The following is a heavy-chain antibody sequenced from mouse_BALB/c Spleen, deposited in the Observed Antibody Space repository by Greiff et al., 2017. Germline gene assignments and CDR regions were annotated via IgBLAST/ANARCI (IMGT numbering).Heavy chain of an antibody. V-gene: IGHV5-17*02. CDR2: ISSGSSTI. D-gene: IGHD1-1*01. J-gene: IGHJ1*01. Sequence: EVKVEESGGGLVQPGGSRKLSCAASGFTFSSFGMHWVRQAPEKGLEWVAYISSGSSTIYYADTVKGRFTISRDNPKNTLFLQMTSLRSEDTAMYYCARGSSYHWYFDVWGAGTTVTVSS. CDR3: ARGSSYHWYFDV. CDR1: GFTFSSFG.